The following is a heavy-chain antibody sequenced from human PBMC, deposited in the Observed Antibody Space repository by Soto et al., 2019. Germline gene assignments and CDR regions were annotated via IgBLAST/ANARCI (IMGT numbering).Heavy chain of an antibody. D-gene: IGHD1-26*01. CDR1: GFTFRSYA. J-gene: IGHJ4*02. CDR3: AIRCIVGATGY. V-gene: IGHV3-23*01. Sequence: GGALRLSCADSGFTFRSYARSSFGQAPVLGLGLVWAISGSGGSTYYADSVKGRFTISRDNSKNTLYLQMNSLTGEDRAVYYCAIRCIVGATGYWVKGTLVTVS. CDR2: ISGSGGST.